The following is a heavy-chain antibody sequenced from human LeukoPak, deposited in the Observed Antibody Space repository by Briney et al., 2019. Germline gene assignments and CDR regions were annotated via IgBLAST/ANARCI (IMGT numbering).Heavy chain of an antibody. CDR3: ARNFYDSGGYFVEYFQH. CDR2: YSGGST. J-gene: IGHJ1*01. Sequence: YSGGSTYYADSVKGRFTISRDNSKNTLYLQMNSLRAEDTAVYYCARNFYDSGGYFVEYFQHWGQGTLVTVSS. D-gene: IGHD3-22*01. V-gene: IGHV3-66*01.